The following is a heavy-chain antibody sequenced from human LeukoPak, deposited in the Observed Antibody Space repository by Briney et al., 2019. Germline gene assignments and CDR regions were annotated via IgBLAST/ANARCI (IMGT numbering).Heavy chain of an antibody. V-gene: IGHV3-30*04. D-gene: IGHD3-10*01. J-gene: IGHJ4*02. CDR2: ISYDGSNK. CDR1: GITFSSYA. Sequence: PGRSLRLSCAASGITFSSYAMHWVRQAPGKGLEWVAVISYDGSNKYYADSVKGRFTISRDNSKNTLYLQMNSLRAEDTAVYYCARGSVVRGAYPYYFDYWGQGTLVTVSS. CDR3: ARGSVVRGAYPYYFDY.